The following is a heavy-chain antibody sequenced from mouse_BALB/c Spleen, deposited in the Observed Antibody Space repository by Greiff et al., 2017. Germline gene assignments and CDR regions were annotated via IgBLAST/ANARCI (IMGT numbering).Heavy chain of an antibody. CDR1: GFSLTSYG. CDR2: IWSGGST. Sequence: VKLVESGPGLVQPSQSLSITCTVSGFSLTSYGVHWVRQSPGKGLEWLGVIWSGGSTDYNAAFISRLSISKDNSKSQVFFKMNSLQADDTAIYYCARKSTVVATEAMDYWGQGTSVTVSS. J-gene: IGHJ4*01. V-gene: IGHV2-4-1*01. CDR3: ARKSTVVATEAMDY. D-gene: IGHD1-1*01.